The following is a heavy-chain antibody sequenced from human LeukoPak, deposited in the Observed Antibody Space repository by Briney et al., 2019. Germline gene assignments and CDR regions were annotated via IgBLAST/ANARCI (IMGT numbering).Heavy chain of an antibody. CDR1: GGSISSSSYY. CDR3: ARLTYGDYGIYYYYMDV. Sequence: SETLSLTCTVSGGSISSSSYYWGWIRQPPGKGLEWIGSIYYSGSTYYNPSLKSRVTISVDTSKNQFSLKLSSVTAADTAVYYCARLTYGDYGIYYYYMDVWGKGTTVTISS. V-gene: IGHV4-39*01. D-gene: IGHD4-17*01. CDR2: IYYSGST. J-gene: IGHJ6*03.